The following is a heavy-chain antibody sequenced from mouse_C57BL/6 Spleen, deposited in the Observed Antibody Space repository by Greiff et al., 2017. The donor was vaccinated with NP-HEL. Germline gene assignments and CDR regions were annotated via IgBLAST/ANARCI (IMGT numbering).Heavy chain of an antibody. V-gene: IGHV14-4*01. Sequence: EVQLQESGAELVRPGASVKLSCTASGFNIKDDYMHWVKQRPEQGLEWIGWIDPENGDTEYASKFQGKATITADTSSNTAYLQLSSLTSEDTAVYYCTTPGWAMDYWGQGTSVTVSS. J-gene: IGHJ4*01. CDR3: TTPGWAMDY. D-gene: IGHD1-2*01. CDR1: GFNIKDDY. CDR2: IDPENGDT.